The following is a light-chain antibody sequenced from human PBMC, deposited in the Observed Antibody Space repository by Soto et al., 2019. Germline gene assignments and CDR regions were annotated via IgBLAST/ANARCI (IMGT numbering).Light chain of an antibody. V-gene: IGLV2-14*03. Sequence: QSALTQPASVSGSPGQSITISCTGTSGDIGSYNRVSWYQQHPGKAPKLIIYEVTDRPSGVSNRFSGSKSGNTASLTISGLQAEDEAEYYCSSYTNVNTTACVFGTGPKVTVI. CDR2: EVT. J-gene: IGLJ1*01. CDR1: SGDIGSYNR. CDR3: SSYTNVNTTACV.